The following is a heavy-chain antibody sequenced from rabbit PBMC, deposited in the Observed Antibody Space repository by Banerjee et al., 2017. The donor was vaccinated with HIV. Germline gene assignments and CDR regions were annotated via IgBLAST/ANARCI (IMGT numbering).Heavy chain of an antibody. D-gene: IGHD8-1*01. CDR3: ARWRSSYFYGDL. CDR1: GFSFSSSYW. V-gene: IGHV1S40*01. CDR2: IDVGSRGTT. J-gene: IGHJ4*01. Sequence: QSLEESGGDLVKPGASLTLTCTASGFSFSSSYWMCWIRQAPGKGLEWIACIDVGSRGTTHYASWAKDRFTISKTSSTTVTLQMTSLTAADTATYFCARWRSSYFYGDLWGPGTLVTVS.